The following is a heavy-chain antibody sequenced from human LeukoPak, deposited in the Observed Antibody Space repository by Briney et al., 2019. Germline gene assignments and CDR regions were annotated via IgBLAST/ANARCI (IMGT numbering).Heavy chain of an antibody. CDR2: IGSDNKP. J-gene: IGHJ6*02. Sequence: PAGSLSLSREASGFTFSAYAMTWVRQAPGKGLEWVSSIGSDNKPHYSESVKGRFAISRDNSKNTLFLQLHNLRVEDTALYYCARDLHYYGAMDVWGQGTTGSVSS. CDR1: GFTFSAYA. CDR3: ARDLHYYGAMDV. D-gene: IGHD3-10*01. V-gene: IGHV3-23*01.